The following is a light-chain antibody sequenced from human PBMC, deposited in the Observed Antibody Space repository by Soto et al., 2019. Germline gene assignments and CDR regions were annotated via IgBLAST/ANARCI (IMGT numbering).Light chain of an antibody. Sequence: EIVMTQSPATLSVSPGERATLSCRASQSVSSNLAWYQQKPGQAPRLLIYGASTRATGIPARFSGSGSGTGFTLTISSRQSEDFAVYYCQQYNNWNTFGQGTKLEIK. CDR2: GAS. CDR1: QSVSSN. CDR3: QQYNNWNT. J-gene: IGKJ2*01. V-gene: IGKV3-15*01.